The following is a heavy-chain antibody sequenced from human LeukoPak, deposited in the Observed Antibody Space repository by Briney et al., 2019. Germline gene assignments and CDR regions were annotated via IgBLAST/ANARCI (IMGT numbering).Heavy chain of an antibody. CDR1: GFTFSSYG. D-gene: IGHD2-21*02. CDR3: AKRTGGDCCHDAFDI. V-gene: IGHV3-30*02. CDR2: IRYDGSNN. Sequence: GGSLRLSCAASGFTFSSYGMHWVRQAPGKGLEWVAFIRYDGSNNYYADSVKGRFTISRDNSKNTLYLQMNSLRAEDTAVYYCAKRTGGDCCHDAFDIWGQGTMVTVSS. J-gene: IGHJ3*02.